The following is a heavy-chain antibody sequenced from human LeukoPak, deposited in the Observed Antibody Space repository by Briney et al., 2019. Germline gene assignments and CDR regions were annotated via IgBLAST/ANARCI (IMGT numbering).Heavy chain of an antibody. CDR2: ISGSGGST. CDR1: GFTFSSYA. CDR3: AKDLQYYDSSGYKDY. D-gene: IGHD3-22*01. J-gene: IGHJ4*02. Sequence: GGSLRLSCAASGFTFSSYAMSWVRQAPGKGLEWVSAISGSGGSTYYADSVKGRFTISRDNSKNTLYLQMNSLRAEDTAVYYCAKDLQYYDSSGYKDYWGQGTLVTVSS. V-gene: IGHV3-23*01.